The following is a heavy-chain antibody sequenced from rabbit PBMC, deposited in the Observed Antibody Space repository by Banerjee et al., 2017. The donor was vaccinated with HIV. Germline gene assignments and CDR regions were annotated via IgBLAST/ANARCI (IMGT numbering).Heavy chain of an antibody. CDR2: IYVGGSVST. D-gene: IGHD3-1*01. CDR1: GFSFSNNYV. Sequence: QEHLEESGGDLVKPEGSLTLTCTASGFSFSNNYVMCWVRQAPGKGLEWIGCIYVGGSVSTYYSNWAKGRFTISKASSTSVTLQVTSLTAADTATYFCAREEVVAGYGGVGHAMGLALWGPGTLVTVS. V-gene: IGHV1S45*01. J-gene: IGHJ4*01. CDR3: AREEVVAGYGGVGHAMGLAL.